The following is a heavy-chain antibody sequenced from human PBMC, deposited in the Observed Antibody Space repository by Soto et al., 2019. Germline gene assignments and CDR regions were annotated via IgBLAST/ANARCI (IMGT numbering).Heavy chain of an antibody. V-gene: IGHV1-18*01. CDR2: ISGYNGDT. D-gene: IGHD1-26*01. J-gene: IGHJ6*02. Sequence: ASVKVSCKASGYTFTRYGISWVRQAPGQGLEWMGWISGYNGDTNYAQKFQGRVSMTIDTSTTTAYMELRSLTSDDTAVYYCVKGGSNYNYYGLDVWGQGTTVTVSS. CDR3: VKGGSNYNYYGLDV. CDR1: GYTFTRYG.